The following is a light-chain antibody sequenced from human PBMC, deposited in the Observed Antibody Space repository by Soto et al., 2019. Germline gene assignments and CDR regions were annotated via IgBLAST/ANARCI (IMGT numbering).Light chain of an antibody. CDR1: RSNIGRNF. CDR3: AAWDDTLDAQV. CDR2: RNN. V-gene: IGLV1-47*01. J-gene: IGLJ3*02. Sequence: QSVLTQSPSASGTPGQGVTISCSGSRSNIGRNFAYWYQHVPGTAHRLLIQRNNERPSGVPDRFSGSKSGTSVSLAISGLRSDDEATYYCAAWDDTLDAQVFGGGTQLTVL.